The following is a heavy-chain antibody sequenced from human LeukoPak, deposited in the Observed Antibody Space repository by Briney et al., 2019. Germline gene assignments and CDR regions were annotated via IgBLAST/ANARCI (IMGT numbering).Heavy chain of an antibody. Sequence: ASVKVSCKVSGYTVTELSMHWVRQAPGKGLEWMGGFDPEDGETIYAQKFQGRVTMTEDTSTDTAYMELSSLRSEDTAVYYCATDLAAGRYYYYYGMDVWGQGTTVTVSS. J-gene: IGHJ6*02. CDR2: FDPEDGET. V-gene: IGHV1-24*01. CDR3: ATDLAAGRYYYYYGMDV. D-gene: IGHD6-19*01. CDR1: GYTVTELS.